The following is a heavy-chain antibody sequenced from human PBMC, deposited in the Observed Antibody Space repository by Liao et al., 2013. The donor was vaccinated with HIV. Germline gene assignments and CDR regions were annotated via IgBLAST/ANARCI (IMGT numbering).Heavy chain of an antibody. CDR1: GGSFSDYY. CDR2: VNHSGST. Sequence: QVQLQQWGAGLLKPSETLSLTCAVYGGSFSDYYWSWIRQPPREGAWSGLGKVNHSGSTNYNPSLKSRVTISVDTSKNQFSLKLSSVTAADTAVYYCARGITRSWQYYYYYMDVWGKGTTVTVSS. V-gene: IGHV4-34*01. D-gene: IGHD6-13*01. CDR3: ARGITRSWQYYYYYMDV. J-gene: IGHJ6*03.